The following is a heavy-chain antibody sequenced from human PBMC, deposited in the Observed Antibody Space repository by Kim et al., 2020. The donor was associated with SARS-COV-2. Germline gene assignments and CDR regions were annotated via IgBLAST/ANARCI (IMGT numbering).Heavy chain of an antibody. CDR3: VGGREYAFDI. V-gene: IGHV3-53*01. J-gene: IGHJ3*02. CDR1: GLAVKSAA. CDR2: IGNHGST. D-gene: IGHD3-16*01. Sequence: GGSLRLSCAASGLAVKSAAFDWVRQAPGKGLEWVSFIGNHGSTYYADPAKGRFTISRDTFTNTVFLQMNSLRADDTAVYYCVGGREYAFDIWGQGAMVIVSS.